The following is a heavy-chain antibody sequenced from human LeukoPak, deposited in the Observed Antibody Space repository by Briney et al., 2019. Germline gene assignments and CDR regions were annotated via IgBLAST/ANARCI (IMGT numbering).Heavy chain of an antibody. V-gene: IGHV3-23*01. CDR2: ISGSGGST. CDR1: GFTFSSYA. Sequence: GGSLRLSCAASGFTFSSYAMSWVRQAPGKGLEWVSAISGSGGSTYYADSVKGRFTISRDNSKNTLYLQMNSLRAEDTAVYYCARTGLWFGDFYWGQGTLVTVSS. CDR3: ARTGLWFGDFY. D-gene: IGHD3-10*01. J-gene: IGHJ4*02.